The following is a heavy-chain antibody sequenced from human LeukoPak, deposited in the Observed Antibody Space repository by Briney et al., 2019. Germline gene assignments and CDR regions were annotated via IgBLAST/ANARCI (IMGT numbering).Heavy chain of an antibody. CDR2: MNPNSGNT. CDR3: ARAGITMVRGVIEGEAFDI. CDR1: GYTFTSYD. Sequence: ASVKVSCKASGYTFTSYDINWVRQATGQGLEWMGWMNPNSGNTGYAQKFQGRVTMTRNTSIGTAYMELSSLRSEDTAVYYCARAGITMVRGVIEGEAFDIWGQGTMVTVSS. D-gene: IGHD3-10*01. V-gene: IGHV1-8*01. J-gene: IGHJ3*02.